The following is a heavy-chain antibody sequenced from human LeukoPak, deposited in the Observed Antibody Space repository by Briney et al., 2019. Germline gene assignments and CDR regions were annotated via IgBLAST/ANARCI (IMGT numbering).Heavy chain of an antibody. CDR1: GFIFSNYA. CDR3: ARDGLLRGAY. Sequence: GGSLRLSCAASGFIFSNYAMQWVRQAPGMGLEWVAFIRYDGGNTYYADSVKGRFTISRDNAKNSLYLQMNSLRAEDTAVYYCARDGLLRGAYWGQGTLVTVSS. V-gene: IGHV3-30*02. D-gene: IGHD3-22*01. CDR2: IRYDGGNT. J-gene: IGHJ4*02.